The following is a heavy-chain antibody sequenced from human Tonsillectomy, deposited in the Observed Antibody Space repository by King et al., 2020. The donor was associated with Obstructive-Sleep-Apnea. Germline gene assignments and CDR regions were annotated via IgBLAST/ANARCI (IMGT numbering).Heavy chain of an antibody. Sequence: VQLVQSGGGLVQPGGSLRLSCAASGFTFSSYAMSWVRQAPGKGLEWVSAISGSGGSTYYADSVKGRFTISRDNSKNTLYLQMKSLRAEDTAVYYCAKGMIYGSGSRYNWFDPWGQGTLVTVSS. CDR3: AKGMIYGSGSRYNWFDP. CDR1: GFTFSSYA. V-gene: IGHV3-23*04. D-gene: IGHD3-10*01. J-gene: IGHJ5*02. CDR2: ISGSGGST.